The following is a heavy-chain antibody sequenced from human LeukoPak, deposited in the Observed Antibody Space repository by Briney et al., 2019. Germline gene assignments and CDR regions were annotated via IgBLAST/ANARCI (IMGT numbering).Heavy chain of an antibody. V-gene: IGHV4-4*02. D-gene: IGHD5-24*01. J-gene: IGHJ4*02. Sequence: SGTLSLTCAVSGGSISSSNWWSWVRQPPGKGLEWIGEIYHSGSTNYNPSLKSRVTISVDKSENQFSLKLSSVTAADTAVYYCARAKMATILGEFDYWGQGTLVTVSS. CDR3: ARAKMATILGEFDY. CDR1: GGSISSSNW. CDR2: IYHSGST.